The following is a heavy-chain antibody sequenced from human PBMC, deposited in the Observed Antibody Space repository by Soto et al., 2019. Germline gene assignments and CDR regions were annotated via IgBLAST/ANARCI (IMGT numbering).Heavy chain of an antibody. Sequence: ASVKVSCKVSGYTLTELSMHWVRQAPGKGLEWMGGFDPEDGETIYAQKFQGRVTMTEDTSTDTAYMELSSLRSEGTAVYYCANLIRTNYYGSGAFDIWGQGTMVTVSS. J-gene: IGHJ3*02. CDR2: FDPEDGET. D-gene: IGHD3-10*01. CDR3: ANLIRTNYYGSGAFDI. V-gene: IGHV1-24*01. CDR1: GYTLTELS.